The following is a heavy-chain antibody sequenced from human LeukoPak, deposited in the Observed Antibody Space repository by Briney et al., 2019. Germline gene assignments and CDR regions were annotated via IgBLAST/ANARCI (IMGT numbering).Heavy chain of an antibody. CDR2: IKSGGSST. J-gene: IGHJ4*02. V-gene: IGHV3-74*01. CDR1: GFTFSGYW. Sequence: PGGSLRLSCAASGFTFSGYWMHWVRQAPGKGLVWVSRIKSGGSSTTYADSVKGRFTISRDNAKNTLYLEMNSLRAEDTAVYYCARTFAAAHIDYWGQGTLVTVSS. D-gene: IGHD2-15*01. CDR3: ARTFAAAHIDY.